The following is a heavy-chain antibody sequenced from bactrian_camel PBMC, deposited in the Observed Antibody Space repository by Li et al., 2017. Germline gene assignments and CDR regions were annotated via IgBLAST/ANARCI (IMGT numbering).Heavy chain of an antibody. Sequence: VQLVESGGGLVQPGGSLTLSCAISDLFITSDTSDLFMSWVRQAPGKGLEWVSSIGIGGSNTYYVDSVRGRFTISRDNAVNTLYLQLNSLRTEDTAMYYCAKLTGFGYWGQGTQVTVS. CDR3: AKLTGFGY. V-gene: IGHV3S40*01. J-gene: IGHJ6*01. CDR2: IGIGGSNT. CDR1: DLFITSDTSDLF.